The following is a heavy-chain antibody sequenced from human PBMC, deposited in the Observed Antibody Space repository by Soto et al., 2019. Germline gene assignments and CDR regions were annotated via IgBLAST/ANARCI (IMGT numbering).Heavy chain of an antibody. CDR2: IYHSGST. CDR3: ASDSGCGWQRAAKDAFDI. V-gene: IGHV4-4*02. D-gene: IGHD6-19*01. CDR1: GGSISSSNW. J-gene: IGHJ3*02. Sequence: QVQLQESGPGLVKPSGTLSLTCAVSGGSISSSNWWSWVRQPPGKGLEWIGEIYHSGSTNYNPTLKSRVTISVDKSKTQSPLKPSSVPAADLAVYYGASDSGCGWQRAAKDAFDIWGQGTMVTVSS.